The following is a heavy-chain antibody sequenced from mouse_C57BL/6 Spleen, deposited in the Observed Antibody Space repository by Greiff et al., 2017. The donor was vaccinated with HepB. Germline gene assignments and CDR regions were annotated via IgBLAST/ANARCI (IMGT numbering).Heavy chain of an antibody. Sequence: EVKLMESGGGLVKPGGSLKLSCAASGFTFSDYGMHWVRQAPEKGLEWVAYISSGSSTIYYADTVKGRFTISRDNAKNTLFLQMTSLRSEDTAMYYCARSHGSSYSYAMDYWGQGTSVTVSS. CDR1: GFTFSDYG. D-gene: IGHD1-1*01. V-gene: IGHV5-17*01. CDR2: ISSGSSTI. J-gene: IGHJ4*01. CDR3: ARSHGSSYSYAMDY.